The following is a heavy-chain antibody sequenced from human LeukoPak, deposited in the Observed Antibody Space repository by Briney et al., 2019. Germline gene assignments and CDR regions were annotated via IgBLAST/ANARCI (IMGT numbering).Heavy chain of an antibody. CDR2: IYYSGST. CDR1: GGSISSYC. Sequence: PSETLSLTCTVSGGSISSYCWSWVRQPPGKGLEWIGNIYYSGSTNYNPSLKSRVTISVDTSKNQFSLKLSSVTAADAAVYYCARLKPTYYDILTGYDAFDIWGQGTMVTVSS. D-gene: IGHD3-9*01. CDR3: ARLKPTYYDILTGYDAFDI. V-gene: IGHV4-59*01. J-gene: IGHJ3*02.